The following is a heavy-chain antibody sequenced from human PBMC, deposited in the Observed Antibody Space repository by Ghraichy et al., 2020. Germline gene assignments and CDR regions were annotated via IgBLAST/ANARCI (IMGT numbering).Heavy chain of an antibody. V-gene: IGHV4-4*07. CDR3: ARDSITIFEDYYYGMDV. J-gene: IGHJ6*02. Sequence: SETLSLTCTVSGGSISSYYWSWIRQPAGKRLEWIGRIYTSGSTNYNPSLKSRVTMSVDTSKNQFSLKLSSVTAADTAVYYCARDSITIFEDYYYGMDVWGQGTTVTVSS. D-gene: IGHD3-3*01. CDR2: IYTSGST. CDR1: GGSISSYY.